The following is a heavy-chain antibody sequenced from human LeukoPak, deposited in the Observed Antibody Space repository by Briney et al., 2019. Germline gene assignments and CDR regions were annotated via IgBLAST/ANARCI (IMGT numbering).Heavy chain of an antibody. CDR3: AREDSSSWSKRRWFDP. Sequence: ALVKVSCKASGYAFTAYYIHWLRQAPRQGLEWLGCIDPNTAGAKYAQKFQGRVSVTRDTSINTAYMELRSLRSDDTAVYYCAREDSSSWSKRRWFDPWGQGTLVTVSS. CDR1: GYAFTAYY. J-gene: IGHJ5*02. D-gene: IGHD6-13*01. V-gene: IGHV1-2*02. CDR2: IDPNTAGA.